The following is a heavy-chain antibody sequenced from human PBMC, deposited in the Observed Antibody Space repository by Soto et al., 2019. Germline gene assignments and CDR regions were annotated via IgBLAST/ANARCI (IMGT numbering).Heavy chain of an antibody. Sequence: RASLKVSCKASGDTFSFYTINWVRQAPGLGLEWVGRINPIVSMSNYAQKFQGRVSMTADKSTSTAYMELRSLRSDDTAMYFCAASYGSGYRAFDYWGQGALVTVSS. CDR3: AASYGSGYRAFDY. CDR1: GDTFSFYT. CDR2: INPIVSMS. V-gene: IGHV1-69*02. J-gene: IGHJ4*02. D-gene: IGHD3-10*01.